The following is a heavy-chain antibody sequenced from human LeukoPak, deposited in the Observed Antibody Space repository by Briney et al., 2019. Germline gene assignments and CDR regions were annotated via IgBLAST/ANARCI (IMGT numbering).Heavy chain of an antibody. V-gene: IGHV3-7*01. Sequence: GSLRLSCAASGFSFSNYWMRWVRQAPGKGLEWLATIRQDGKEIYYADSVQARFTISRDNTKKSVYLQMNRLRAEDTAVYYCSKEDFDLWGQGSLVTVSS. D-gene: IGHD3-9*01. CDR3: SKEDFDL. CDR2: IRQDGKEI. CDR1: GFSFSNYW. J-gene: IGHJ1*01.